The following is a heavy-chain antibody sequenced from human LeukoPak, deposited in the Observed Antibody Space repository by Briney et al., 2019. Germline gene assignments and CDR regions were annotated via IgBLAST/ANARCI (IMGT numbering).Heavy chain of an antibody. CDR3: AELGITMIGGV. J-gene: IGHJ6*04. CDR2: ISGSGDST. V-gene: IGHV3-23*01. D-gene: IGHD3-10*02. CDR1: GFTFSSFG. Sequence: PGGSLRLSCGASGFTFSSFGMSWVRQAPGKGLEWVSTISGSGDSTYYADSVKGRFTISRDNAKNSLYLQMNSLRAEDTAVYYCAELGITMIGGVWGKGTTVTISS.